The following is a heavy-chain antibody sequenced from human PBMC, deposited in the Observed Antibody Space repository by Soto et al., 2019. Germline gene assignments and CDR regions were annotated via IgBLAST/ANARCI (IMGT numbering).Heavy chain of an antibody. J-gene: IGHJ4*02. CDR3: GGRYGSCFDY. V-gene: IGHV4-59*08. CDR2: IYYSGST. D-gene: IGHD5-18*01. Sequence: SETLSRTCTVSGGSISSYYWSWIRQRPGKGLEWIGYIYYSGSTNYNPSLKSRVTISVDTSKNQFSLKLSSVTAADTAVYYCGGRYGSCFDYWGQGTLVTVSS. CDR1: GGSISSYY.